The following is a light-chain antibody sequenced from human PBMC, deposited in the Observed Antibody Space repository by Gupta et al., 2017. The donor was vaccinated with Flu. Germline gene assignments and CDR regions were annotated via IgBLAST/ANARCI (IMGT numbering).Light chain of an antibody. CDR3: SSYTSSSHL. CDR1: SSDVGGYNY. CDR2: EVS. J-gene: IGLJ2*01. V-gene: IGLV2-14*01. Sequence: SALTQPASVSGSPGPSITISCTGTSSDVGGYNYVSWYQQHPGKAHKLMIYEVSKRPSGVSNRFSGSKSGNTASLTIAVRQAEDEDDYYCSSYTSSSHLFGGGTKLTVL.